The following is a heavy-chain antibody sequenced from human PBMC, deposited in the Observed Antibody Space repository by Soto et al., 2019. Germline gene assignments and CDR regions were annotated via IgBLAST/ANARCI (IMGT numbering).Heavy chain of an antibody. J-gene: IGHJ6*02. CDR1: GYTFTTYD. CDR3: ARGVDAGVDV. Sequence: QVQLVQSGAEVTKPGASVKVSCKASGYTFTTYDINWVRQATGQGLEWLGWMSPNSGATGYAQKFQGRVTMTRDTSMTTAYMELSNLRSEDTGMYYCARGVDAGVDVWGQGTTVTVSS. CDR2: MSPNSGAT. D-gene: IGHD1-1*01. V-gene: IGHV1-8*01.